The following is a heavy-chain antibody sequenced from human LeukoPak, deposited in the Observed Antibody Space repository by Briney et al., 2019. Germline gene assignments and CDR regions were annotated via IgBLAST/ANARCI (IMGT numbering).Heavy chain of an antibody. CDR1: GFTFSSYS. J-gene: IGHJ4*02. CDR2: ISGSGNST. D-gene: IGHD5-12*01. Sequence: GGSLRLSCAASGFTFSSYSMNWVRQAPGKGLEWVSAISGSGNSTYYADSVKGRFTISRDNSKNTLFLQMNSLRADDTAVYYCAKDYSGYDWGQGTLVTVSS. CDR3: AKDYSGYD. V-gene: IGHV3-23*01.